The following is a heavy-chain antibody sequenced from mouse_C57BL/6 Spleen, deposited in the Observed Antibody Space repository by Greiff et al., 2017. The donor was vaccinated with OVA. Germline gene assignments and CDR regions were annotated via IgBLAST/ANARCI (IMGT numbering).Heavy chain of an antibody. CDR1: GYTFTSYG. CDR3: ARGDDGPLFGY. CDR2: IYPRSGNI. Sequence: QVQLQQSGAELARPGASVKLSCKASGYTFTSYGISWVKQRTGQGLEWIGEIYPRSGNIYYNEKFKGKATLTADKSSSTAYMELRSLTSEDSAVYFCARGDDGPLFGYWGQGTLVTVSA. J-gene: IGHJ3*01. V-gene: IGHV1-81*01. D-gene: IGHD2-3*01.